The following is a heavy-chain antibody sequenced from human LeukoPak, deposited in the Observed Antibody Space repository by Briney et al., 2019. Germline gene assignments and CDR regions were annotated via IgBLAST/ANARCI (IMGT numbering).Heavy chain of an antibody. V-gene: IGHV3-30*18. J-gene: IGHJ3*02. Sequence: GGSLRLSCAASGXTFSSYGMHWVRQAPGKGLEWVAVISYDGSNKYYADSVKGRFTISRDNSKNTLYLQMNSLRAEDTAVYYCAKDKGTYSSGWYLYAFDIWGQGTMVTVSS. CDR2: ISYDGSNK. CDR1: GXTFSSYG. D-gene: IGHD6-19*01. CDR3: AKDKGTYSSGWYLYAFDI.